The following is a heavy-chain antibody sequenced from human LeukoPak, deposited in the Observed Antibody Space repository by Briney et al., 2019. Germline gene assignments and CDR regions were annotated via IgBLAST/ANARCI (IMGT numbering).Heavy chain of an antibody. CDR3: AKDPPTPILRFCDPRGEGSGTDV. J-gene: IGHJ6*04. D-gene: IGHD3-3*01. Sequence: GGSLRLSCGASGFTFNRRGMHWVRQAPGKGLEWGSAISGSGGSTYYADSVKGRFTISRDNSKNTLYLQMNSLRAEDTAVYYCAKDPPTPILRFCDPRGEGSGTDVWGKGTTVTISS. V-gene: IGHV3-23*01. CDR2: ISGSGGST. CDR1: GFTFNRRG.